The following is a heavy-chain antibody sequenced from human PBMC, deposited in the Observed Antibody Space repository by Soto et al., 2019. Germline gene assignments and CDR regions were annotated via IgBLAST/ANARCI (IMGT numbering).Heavy chain of an antibody. CDR1: GGSISSSNW. D-gene: IGHD3-3*01. CDR2: IYYSGSA. CDR3: ARDSGYDFWSGKPNWFDP. V-gene: IGHV4-4*02. Sequence: SETLSLTCAVSGGSISSSNWWSWVRQPPGKGLEWIGYIYYSGSANYNPSLKSRVTISVDTSKNQFSLKLSSVTAADTAMYYCARDSGYDFWSGKPNWFDPWGQGTLVTVSS. J-gene: IGHJ5*02.